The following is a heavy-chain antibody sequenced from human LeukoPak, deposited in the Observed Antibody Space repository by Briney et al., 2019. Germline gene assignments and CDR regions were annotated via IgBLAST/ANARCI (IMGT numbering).Heavy chain of an antibody. CDR3: ARGSYGDYDY. J-gene: IGHJ4*02. Sequence: GGSLRISSAASEFTLSRNTMNWVCKAPGKSLKWVSSIDSSSSYISYADSVKGRFTISRDNAKNSLSLQMNSLRAEDTAVYYCARGSYGDYDYWGQGTLLTVSS. V-gene: IGHV3-21*01. D-gene: IGHD4-17*01. CDR2: IDSSSSYI. CDR1: EFTLSRNT.